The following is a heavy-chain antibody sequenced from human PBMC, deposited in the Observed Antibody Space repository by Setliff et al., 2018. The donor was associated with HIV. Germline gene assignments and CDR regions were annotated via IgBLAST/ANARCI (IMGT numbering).Heavy chain of an antibody. V-gene: IGHV4-59*12. D-gene: IGHD1-26*01. CDR3: ARGESWAWELHAV. Sequence: SETLSLTCAVYGGSISSYYWSWIRQPPGKGLEWIGYIYYSGSTNYNPSLKSRATMSVDTSNNQFSLRLSSVTAADTAVYYCARGESWAWELHAVWGQGTLVTVSS. J-gene: IGHJ4*02. CDR1: GGSISSYY. CDR2: IYYSGST.